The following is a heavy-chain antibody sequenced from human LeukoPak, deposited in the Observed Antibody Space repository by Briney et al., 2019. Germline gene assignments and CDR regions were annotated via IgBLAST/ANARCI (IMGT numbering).Heavy chain of an antibody. CDR2: INHSGST. J-gene: IGHJ4*02. D-gene: IGHD5-18*01. Sequence: PSETLSLTCAVYGGSFSGYYWSWIRQPPGKGLEWIGEINHSGSTNYNPSPKSRVTISVDTSKNQFSLKLSSVTAADTAVYYCARDRDTAMVPSFDYWGQGTLVTVSS. CDR1: GGSFSGYY. CDR3: ARDRDTAMVPSFDY. V-gene: IGHV4-34*01.